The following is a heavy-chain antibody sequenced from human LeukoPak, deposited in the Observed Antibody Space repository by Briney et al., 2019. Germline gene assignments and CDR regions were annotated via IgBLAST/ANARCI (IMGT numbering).Heavy chain of an antibody. Sequence: GGSLRLSCAASGFTFSSYAMSWVRQAPGKGLEWVSSISSSSSYIYYADSVKGRFTISRDNAKNSLYLQMNSLRAEDTAVYCCAAAASGLRYFDWSDPLDYWGQGTLVTVSS. CDR3: AAAASGLRYFDWSDPLDY. CDR1: GFTFSSYA. J-gene: IGHJ4*02. V-gene: IGHV3-21*01. CDR2: ISSSSSYI. D-gene: IGHD3-9*01.